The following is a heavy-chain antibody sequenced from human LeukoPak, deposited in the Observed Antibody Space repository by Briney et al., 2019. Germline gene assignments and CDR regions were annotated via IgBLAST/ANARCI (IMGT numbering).Heavy chain of an antibody. D-gene: IGHD6-6*01. Sequence: GASVKVSCKASGGTFSSYAISWVRQAPGQGLEWMGGIIPILGTANYAQKFQGRVTITADGSTSTAYMELSSLRSEDTAVYYCARGIEYSSFDYWGQGTLVTVSS. CDR3: ARGIEYSSFDY. J-gene: IGHJ4*02. CDR1: GGTFSSYA. V-gene: IGHV1-69*13. CDR2: IIPILGTA.